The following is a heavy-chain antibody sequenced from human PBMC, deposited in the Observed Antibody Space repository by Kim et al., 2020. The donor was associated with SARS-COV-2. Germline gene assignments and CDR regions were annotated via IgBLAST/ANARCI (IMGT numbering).Heavy chain of an antibody. D-gene: IGHD6-13*01. CDR1: GFTFSSYS. CDR3: GRDYPDMHGYEAAAGTFFDD. Sequence: GGSLRLSCAASGFTFSSYSMNWVRQAPGKGLEWVSSISSSSSYLYYADSVKGRFTISRDNAKNSLYLQMNSLGAEDTAVYYCGRDYPDMHGYEAAAGTFFDDWGQGTLVTVSS. J-gene: IGHJ4*02. CDR2: ISSSSSYL. V-gene: IGHV3-21*01.